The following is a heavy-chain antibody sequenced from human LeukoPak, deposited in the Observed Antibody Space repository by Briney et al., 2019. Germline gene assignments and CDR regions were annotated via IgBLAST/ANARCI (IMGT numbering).Heavy chain of an antibody. J-gene: IGHJ3*02. CDR2: ISAYNGNT. Sequence: ASVKVSCKASGYTFTSYGISWVRQAPGQGLEWMGWISAYNGNTNYAQKLQGRVTMTTDTSTSTAYMELRSLRSDDTAVYYCASRVSDYGSGSFESDAFDIWGQGTMVIVSS. CDR1: GYTFTSYG. D-gene: IGHD3-10*01. CDR3: ASRVSDYGSGSFESDAFDI. V-gene: IGHV1-18*01.